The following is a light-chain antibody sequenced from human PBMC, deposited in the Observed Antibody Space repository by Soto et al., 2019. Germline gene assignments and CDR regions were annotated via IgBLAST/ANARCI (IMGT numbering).Light chain of an antibody. CDR1: QTINNN. CDR2: GAS. CDR3: QQSYSIPTIT. V-gene: IGKV1-39*01. J-gene: IGKJ5*01. Sequence: IQRTQSPSSMSASVGSSVTITCWASQTINNNLNWYQQKPGKAPKLLIYGASSLQSGVPSRFSGSGSGTEFTLTISSLQTADFATYYCQQSYSIPTITFGQGTRLEIK.